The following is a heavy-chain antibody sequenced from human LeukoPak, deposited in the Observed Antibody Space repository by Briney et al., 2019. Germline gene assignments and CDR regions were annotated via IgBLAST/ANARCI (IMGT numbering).Heavy chain of an antibody. CDR3: ARVQGTIVAAGALDAFDI. CDR2: INPNSGGT. Sequence: ASVKVSCKASGYTFTGYYMHWVRQAPGQGLEWMGWINPNSGGTNYAQKFQGWVTMTRDTSISTAYMELSRLRSDDTAVYYCARVQGTIVAAGALDAFDIWGQGTMVTVSS. V-gene: IGHV1-2*04. CDR1: GYTFTGYY. J-gene: IGHJ3*02. D-gene: IGHD5-12*01.